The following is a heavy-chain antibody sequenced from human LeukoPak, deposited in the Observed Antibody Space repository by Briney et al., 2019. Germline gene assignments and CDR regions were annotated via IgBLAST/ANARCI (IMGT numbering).Heavy chain of an antibody. CDR2: INPNSGGT. D-gene: IGHD2-2*01. CDR1: GYTFTGYY. CDR3: ASSIVVVPAGYDAFDI. J-gene: IGHJ3*02. Sequence: GASVKVSCKASGYTFTGYYMHWVRQAPGQGLEWMGWINPNSGGTNYAQKFQGRVTMTRDTSISTAYMELSRLRSDDTAVYYCASSIVVVPAGYDAFDIWGQGQWSPSLQ. V-gene: IGHV1-2*02.